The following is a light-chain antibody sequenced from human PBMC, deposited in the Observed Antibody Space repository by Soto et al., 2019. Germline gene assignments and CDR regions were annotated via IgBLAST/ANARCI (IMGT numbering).Light chain of an antibody. J-gene: IGKJ1*01. Sequence: EIVLTQSPGTLSSSPGESATLSCRASQSVSNTYVGWYQQKPGQAPRLLIYDATKRATGIADRFSGSVSVTDFTLTISRLEPEDFAMYYCEQYGNLPWTFGQGTQVEVK. CDR3: EQYGNLPWT. V-gene: IGKV3-20*01. CDR2: DAT. CDR1: QSVSNTY.